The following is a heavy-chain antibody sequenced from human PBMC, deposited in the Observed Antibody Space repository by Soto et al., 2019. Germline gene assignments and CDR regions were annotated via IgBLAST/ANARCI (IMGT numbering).Heavy chain of an antibody. V-gene: IGHV1-69*06. CDR2: IIPIFGTA. J-gene: IGHJ6*02. CDR3: ARGYCSSTSCYKTHYYYGMDV. D-gene: IGHD2-2*02. Sequence: QVQLVQSGAEVKKPGSSVKVSCKASGGTFSSYAISWVRQAPGQGLEWMGGIIPIFGTANYAQKFQGRVTITADKSTSTAYMELSSQRSEDTAVYYCARGYCSSTSCYKTHYYYGMDVWGQGTTVTVSS. CDR1: GGTFSSYA.